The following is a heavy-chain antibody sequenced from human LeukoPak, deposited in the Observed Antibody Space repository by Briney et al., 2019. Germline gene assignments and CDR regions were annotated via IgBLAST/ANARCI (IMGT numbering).Heavy chain of an antibody. J-gene: IGHJ4*02. CDR1: GFFFSSYA. CDR2: ISYDGSNQ. CDR3: AGNGN. Sequence: GGSLRLSCAASGFFFSSYAMHWVRQAPGKGLERVAVISYDGSNQYYVDSVKGRFTISRDNSKNTLYLQMNSLRAEDTAVYYCAGNGNWGQGTLVTVSS. V-gene: IGHV3-30*04. D-gene: IGHD1-1*01.